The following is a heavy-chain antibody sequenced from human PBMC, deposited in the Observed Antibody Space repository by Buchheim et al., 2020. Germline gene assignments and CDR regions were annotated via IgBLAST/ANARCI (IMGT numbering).Heavy chain of an antibody. CDR1: GFTFSSYA. V-gene: IGHV3-23*01. CDR2: ISGSGGST. CDR3: AKGLGYCSGGSCDYYYGMDV. Sequence: EVQLLESGGGLVQPGGSLRLSCAASGFTFSSYAMSWVRQAPGKGLEWVSAISGSGGSTYYADSVKGRFTISRDNSKNTLYLPMNSLRAEDTAVYYCAKGLGYCSGGSCDYYYGMDVWGQGTT. J-gene: IGHJ6*02. D-gene: IGHD2-15*01.